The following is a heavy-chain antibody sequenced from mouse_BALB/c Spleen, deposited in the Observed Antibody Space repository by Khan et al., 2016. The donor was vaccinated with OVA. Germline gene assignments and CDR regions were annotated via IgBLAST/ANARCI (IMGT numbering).Heavy chain of an antibody. CDR3: TRLAYYYDREGFAY. J-gene: IGHJ3*01. Sequence: EVELVESGGDLVKPGGSLKLSCAASGFTFSTYGMSWVRQAPDKRLEWVATVSTGGSYTSYPDSVKGRFTISRDNAKNTLYLQMSGLRSEDTAMFYCTRLAYYYDREGFAYGGQGTLVTVSA. D-gene: IGHD1-1*01. CDR1: GFTFSTYG. CDR2: VSTGGSYT. V-gene: IGHV5-6*01.